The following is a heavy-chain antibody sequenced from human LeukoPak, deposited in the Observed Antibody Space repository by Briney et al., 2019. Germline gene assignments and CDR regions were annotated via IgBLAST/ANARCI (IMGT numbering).Heavy chain of an antibody. V-gene: IGHV1-2*02. CDR1: GYTFTGYY. CDR3: ASTSHRDGYNEPYYFAY. J-gene: IGHJ4*02. Sequence: ASVKVSCKASGYTFTGYYIHWVRQAPGQGLEWMGWIHPNSGGTNYLQKFHGRVTMTRDTSISTAYMELASLRSDDTAVYYCASTSHRDGYNEPYYFAYWGQGTLVTVSS. CDR2: IHPNSGGT. D-gene: IGHD5-24*01.